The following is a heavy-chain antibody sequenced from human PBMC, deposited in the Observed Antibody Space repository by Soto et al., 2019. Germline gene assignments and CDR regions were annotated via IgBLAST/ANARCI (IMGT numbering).Heavy chain of an antibody. CDR2: IYYSGST. J-gene: IGHJ3*02. V-gene: IGHV4-59*12. CDR3: ARAPLLRNLCSGGSCYGDGAFGI. CDR1: GGSISSYY. Sequence: PSETLSLTCTVSGGSISSYYWSWIRQPPGKGLEWIGYIYYSGSTNYNPSLKSRVTINPDTSKNQFSLQLSSVTPEDTAVYYCARAPLLRNLCSGGSCYGDGAFGIWGQGTMVTVSS. D-gene: IGHD2-15*01.